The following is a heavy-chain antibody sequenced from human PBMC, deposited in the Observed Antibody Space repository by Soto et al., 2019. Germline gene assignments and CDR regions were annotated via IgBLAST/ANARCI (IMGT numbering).Heavy chain of an antibody. CDR3: ARGVGATGPFDY. Sequence: QVQLVQSGAEVKKPGSSVKVSCKASGGTFSSYAISWVRQAPGQGLEWMGGIIPIFGTANYAQKFQGRVMITADESTSTACMELSSLRSEDRAVYYWARGVGATGPFDYWGQGTLVTVSS. CDR2: IIPIFGTA. D-gene: IGHD1-26*01. V-gene: IGHV1-69*01. J-gene: IGHJ4*02. CDR1: GGTFSSYA.